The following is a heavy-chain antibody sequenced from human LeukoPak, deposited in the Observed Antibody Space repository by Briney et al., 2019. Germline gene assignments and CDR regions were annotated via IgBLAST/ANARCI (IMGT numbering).Heavy chain of an antibody. CDR3: ARERELLYAFDY. CDR2: IYHSGST. D-gene: IGHD1-26*01. Sequence: SETLSLTCAVYGGSFSGYYWSWIRQPPGKGLEWIGSIYHSGSTYYNPSLKSRVTISVDTSKNQFSLKLSSVTAADTAVYYCARERELLYAFDYWGQGTLVTVSS. V-gene: IGHV4-34*01. CDR1: GGSFSGYY. J-gene: IGHJ4*02.